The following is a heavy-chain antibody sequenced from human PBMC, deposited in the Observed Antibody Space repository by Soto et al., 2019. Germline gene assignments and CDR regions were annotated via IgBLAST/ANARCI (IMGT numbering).Heavy chain of an antibody. V-gene: IGHV5-51*01. D-gene: IGHD2-21*02. CDR3: ARHIAYCGGDCHLDAFAI. CDR1: GYSFTSYW. Sequence: GESLKISCKGSGYSFTSYWIGWVRQMPGKGLEWMGIIYPGDSDTRYSPSFQGQVTISADKPISTAYLQWSSLKASDTAMYYCARHIAYCGGDCHLDAFAIWGQVTMVTVSS. J-gene: IGHJ3*02. CDR2: IYPGDSDT.